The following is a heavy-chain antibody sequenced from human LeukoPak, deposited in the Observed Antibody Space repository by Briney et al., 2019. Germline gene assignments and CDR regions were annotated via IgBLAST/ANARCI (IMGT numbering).Heavy chain of an antibody. D-gene: IGHD1-26*01. CDR1: GFTFSSYS. CDR2: ISSSSSYI. CDR3: ARKVGATHFDY. J-gene: IGHJ4*02. Sequence: KPGGSLRLSCAASGFTFSSYSMNWVRQAPGTGLEWVSSISSSSSYIYYADSVKGRFTISRDNAKNSLYLQMNSLRAEDTAVYYCARKVGATHFDYWGQGTLFTVSP. V-gene: IGHV3-21*01.